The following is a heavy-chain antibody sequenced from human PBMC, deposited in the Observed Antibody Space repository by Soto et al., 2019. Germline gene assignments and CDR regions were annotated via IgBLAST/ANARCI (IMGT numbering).Heavy chain of an antibody. CDR2: IKSKTDGGTT. Sequence: GGSLRLSCAASGFTFSNAWMSWVRQAPGKGLEWVGRIKSKTDGGTTDYAAPVKGRFTISRDDSKNTLYLQMNSLKTEDTAVYYCTTGFVLRWDWYFDLWGRGTLVTVSS. CDR1: GFTFSNAW. V-gene: IGHV3-15*01. J-gene: IGHJ2*01. CDR3: TTGFVLRWDWYFDL. D-gene: IGHD4-17*01.